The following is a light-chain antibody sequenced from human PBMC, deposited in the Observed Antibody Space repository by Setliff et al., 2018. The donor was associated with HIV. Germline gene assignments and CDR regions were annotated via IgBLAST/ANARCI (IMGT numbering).Light chain of an antibody. V-gene: IGKV4-1*01. CDR2: WAT. J-gene: IGKJ1*01. CDR1: QSVLYSSNNKNY. Sequence: DIVMTQSPDSLAVSLGERATINCKSSQSVLYSSNNKNYLAWYQQKPGQPPKLLIYWATTRESGVPDRFSASGSGTDFTLSISSLQPEGVAVYYCQQYYSTPETFGQGTKVDIK. CDR3: QQYYSTPET.